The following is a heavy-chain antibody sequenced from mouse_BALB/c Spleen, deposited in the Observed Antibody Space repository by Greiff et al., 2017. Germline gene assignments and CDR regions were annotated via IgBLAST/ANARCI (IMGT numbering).Heavy chain of an antibody. CDR1: GFTFSSYT. CDR2: ISSGGSYT. Sequence: EVQGVESGGGLVKPGGSLKLSCAASGFTFSSYTMSWVRQTPEKRLEWVATISSGGSYTYYPDSVKGRFTISRDNAKNTLYLQMSSLKSEDTAMYYCTRDSSGCFAYWGQGTLVTVSA. J-gene: IGHJ3*01. CDR3: TRDSSGCFAY. V-gene: IGHV5-6-4*01. D-gene: IGHD3-1*01.